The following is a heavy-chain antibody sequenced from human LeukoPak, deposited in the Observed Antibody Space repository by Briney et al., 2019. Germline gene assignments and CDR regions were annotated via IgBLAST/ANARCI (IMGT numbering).Heavy chain of an antibody. V-gene: IGHV3-23*01. CDR2: ISGSGGST. J-gene: IGHJ4*02. Sequence: GGSLRLSCAASGFTFSSYGMSWVRQAPGKGLEWVSAISGSGGSTYYADSVKGRFTISRDDSKNTLYLQMNSLKTEDTAVYYCTTDFVLRYFDWLSIRENFDYWGQGTLVTVSS. D-gene: IGHD3-9*01. CDR1: GFTFSSYG. CDR3: TTDFVLRYFDWLSIRENFDY.